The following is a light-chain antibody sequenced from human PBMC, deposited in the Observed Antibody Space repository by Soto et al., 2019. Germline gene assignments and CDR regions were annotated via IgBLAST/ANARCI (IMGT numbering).Light chain of an antibody. CDR2: TAS. Sequence: DIQMTQSPSTLSASVGDRVTFTCRASQSISNWLAWYQQKPGKAPKLLIYTASTLESGIPSRFSGSASGTEFTLTISSLQPDDFATYYCQQYNTYPNTFGQGTKLEIK. J-gene: IGKJ2*01. V-gene: IGKV1-5*03. CDR1: QSISNW. CDR3: QQYNTYPNT.